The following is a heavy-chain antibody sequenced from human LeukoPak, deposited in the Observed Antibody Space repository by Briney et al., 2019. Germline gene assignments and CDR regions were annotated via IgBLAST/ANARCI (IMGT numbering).Heavy chain of an antibody. D-gene: IGHD4-23*01. V-gene: IGHV6-1*01. CDR1: GDSVSSNSAA. CDR2: TYYRSKLYN. J-gene: IGHJ3*02. Sequence: TSQTLSLTCALSGDSVSSNSAAWNWIRQSPSRGLEWLGRTYYRSKLYNDYAVSVKSRITINPDTSKNQFSLQLNSVTPEDTAVYYCARRIGNSDAFDIWGQGTMVTVSS. CDR3: ARRIGNSDAFDI.